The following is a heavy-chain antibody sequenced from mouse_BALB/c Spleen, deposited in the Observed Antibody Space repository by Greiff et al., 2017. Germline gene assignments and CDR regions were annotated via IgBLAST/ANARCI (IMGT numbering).Heavy chain of an antibody. CDR2: ISYSGST. J-gene: IGHJ2*01. CDR1: GDSITSGY. Sequence: EVQRVESGPSLVKPSQTLSLTCSVTGDSITSGYWNWIRKFPGNKLEYMGYISYSGSTYYNPSLKSRISITRDTSKNQYYLQLNSVTTEDTATYYCARRGEIYYRDPLDYWGQGTTLTVAS. CDR3: ARRGEIYYRDPLDY. D-gene: IGHD2-1*01. V-gene: IGHV3-8*02.